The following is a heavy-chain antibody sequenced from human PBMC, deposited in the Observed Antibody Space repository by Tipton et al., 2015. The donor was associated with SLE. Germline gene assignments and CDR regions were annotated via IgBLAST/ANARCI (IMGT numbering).Heavy chain of an antibody. J-gene: IGHJ5*02. CDR3: ARVQGGSYHNWFDP. Sequence: TLSLTCTVSGGSISSGSYYWSWIRQPAGKGLEWIGHIYTSGSTNYNPSLKSRVTISVDTSKNQFSLKLSSVTAADTAVYYCARVQGGSYHNWFDPWGQGTLVTVSS. V-gene: IGHV4-61*09. CDR2: IYTSGST. CDR1: GGSISSGSYY. D-gene: IGHD1-26*01.